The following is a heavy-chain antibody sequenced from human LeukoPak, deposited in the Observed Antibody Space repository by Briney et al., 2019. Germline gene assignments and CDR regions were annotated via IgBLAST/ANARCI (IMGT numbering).Heavy chain of an antibody. CDR2: IGGRGGGT. Sequence: GASLRLSCAASGFTFSNYAMSWVRQAPGKGLEWVSAIGGRGGGTYYADSVKGRFTVSRDDSKNTLYLQMNSLRAEDTAVYYCAKWGGYDILTGYYDSDYWGQGTLVTVSS. D-gene: IGHD3-9*01. CDR1: GFTFSNYA. J-gene: IGHJ4*02. V-gene: IGHV3-23*01. CDR3: AKWGGYDILTGYYDSDY.